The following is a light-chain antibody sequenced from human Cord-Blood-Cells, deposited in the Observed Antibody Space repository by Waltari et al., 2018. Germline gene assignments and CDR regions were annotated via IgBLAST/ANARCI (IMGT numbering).Light chain of an antibody. J-gene: IGLJ3*02. V-gene: IGLV2-14*01. CDR2: DDS. Sequence: QSALTQPASVSGSPGQSITISCTGTSSDVGGYNYVSSYQQHPGKSPKLIIYDDSKRPSGVSNRFSGSKSGNTASLTISGLQAEDEADYYCSSYTSSSTWVFGGGTKLTVL. CDR3: SSYTSSSTWV. CDR1: SSDVGGYNY.